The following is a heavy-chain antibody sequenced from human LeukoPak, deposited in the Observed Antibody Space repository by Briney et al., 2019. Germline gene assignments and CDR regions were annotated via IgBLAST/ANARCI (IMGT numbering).Heavy chain of an antibody. CDR1: GGSFSGYY. D-gene: IGHD3-16*02. V-gene: IGHV4-34*01. J-gene: IGHJ4*02. CDR3: ARGRVYDYVWGSYRFDY. Sequence: KPSETLSLTCAVYGGSFSGYYWSWIRQPPGKGLEWIGEINHSGSTNYNPSLKSRVTISVDTSKNQFSLTLSSVTAADTAVYYCARGRVYDYVWGSYRFDYWGQGTLVTVSS. CDR2: INHSGST.